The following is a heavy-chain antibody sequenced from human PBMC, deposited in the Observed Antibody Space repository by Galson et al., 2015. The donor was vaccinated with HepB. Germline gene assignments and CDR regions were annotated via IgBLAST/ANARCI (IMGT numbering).Heavy chain of an antibody. D-gene: IGHD3-16*01. CDR1: GYTFTYYY. V-gene: IGHV1-69-2*01. Sequence: VKVSCKVSGYTFTYYYMHWVQQAPGKGLEWMGLVDPEDGETIYAEKFQGRVTITADTSTDTAYMELSSLRSEDTAVYYCATVDGVQPGNYYYYMDVWGKGTTVTVSS. J-gene: IGHJ6*03. CDR2: VDPEDGET. CDR3: ATVDGVQPGNYYYYMDV.